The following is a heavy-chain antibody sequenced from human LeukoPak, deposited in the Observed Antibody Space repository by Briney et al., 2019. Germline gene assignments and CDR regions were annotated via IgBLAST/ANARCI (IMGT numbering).Heavy chain of an antibody. V-gene: IGHV3-7*01. J-gene: IGHJ4*02. CDR1: GFTFSSFW. CDR2: IKFDGSEK. CDR3: TRERAPKY. Sequence: PGGSLGLSCAASGFTFSSFWMTWVRQPPGKGLEWVANIKFDGSEKYYVDSVKGRFTISRDNAKNSVYLQMYSLRAEDTAVYYCTRERAPKYWGQGTLVTVSS.